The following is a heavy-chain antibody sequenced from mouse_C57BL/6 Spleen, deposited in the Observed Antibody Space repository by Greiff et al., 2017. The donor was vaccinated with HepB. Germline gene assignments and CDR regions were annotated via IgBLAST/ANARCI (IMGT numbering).Heavy chain of an antibody. D-gene: IGHD2-4*01. CDR3: ARDYDSAWFAY. Sequence: VQLQQSGAELVKPGASVKISCKASGYAFSSYWMNWVKQRPGKGLEWIGQIYPGDGDTNYNGKFKGKATLTADKSSSTAYMQLSSLTSEDAAVDFCARDYDSAWFAYWGQGTLVTVSA. CDR1: GYAFSSYW. V-gene: IGHV1-80*01. CDR2: IYPGDGDT. J-gene: IGHJ3*01.